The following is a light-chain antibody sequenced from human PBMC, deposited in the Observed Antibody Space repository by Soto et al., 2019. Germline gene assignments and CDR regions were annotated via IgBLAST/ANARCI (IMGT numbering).Light chain of an antibody. CDR2: DVS. J-gene: IGKJ5*01. Sequence: EVVLTQSPATLSLSPEEGATLSCRASQSVTIYLAWYQKKSGQPPRLLIYDVSKRATGIPARFSGSGSGTDFNLNIASLEPEDSAFYFCQQRSNWPPTFGQGTRLEIK. CDR1: QSVTIY. CDR3: QQRSNWPPT. V-gene: IGKV3-11*01.